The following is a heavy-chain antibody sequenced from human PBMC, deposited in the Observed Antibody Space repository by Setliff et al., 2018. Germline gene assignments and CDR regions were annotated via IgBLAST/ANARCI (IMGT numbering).Heavy chain of an antibody. D-gene: IGHD3-22*01. J-gene: IGHJ4*02. CDR1: GFIFSNYD. CDR3: AKELIEVLMTGLEF. Sequence: AGGSLRLSCEGSGFIFSNYDMAWVRQAPGKGLEWVSSVSMRSGLIRYAGSGKGRATISRDNTKSSLYLQLNNLRAADTAVYHCAKELIEVLMTGLEFWGQGAMVTVSS. V-gene: IGHV3-21*06. CDR2: VSMRSGLI.